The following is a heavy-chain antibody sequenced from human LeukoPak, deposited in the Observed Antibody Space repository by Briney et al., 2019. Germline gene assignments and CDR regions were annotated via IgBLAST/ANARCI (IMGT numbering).Heavy chain of an antibody. V-gene: IGHV3-23*01. CDR1: GFTFSSYA. Sequence: GGSLRLSCAASGFTFSSYAMSWVRQAPGKGLEWVSGISGSDGSTYYADSVTGRFTISRDNSKNTLYLQMTSLRAEDTAVYYCARCLDGSGSYDYYYGMDVWGQGTTVTVSS. CDR2: ISGSDGST. J-gene: IGHJ6*02. CDR3: ARCLDGSGSYDYYYGMDV. D-gene: IGHD3-10*01.